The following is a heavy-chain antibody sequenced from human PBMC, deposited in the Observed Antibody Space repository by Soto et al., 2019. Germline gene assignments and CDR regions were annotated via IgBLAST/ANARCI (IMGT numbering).Heavy chain of an antibody. J-gene: IGHJ5*02. Sequence: SETLSLTCTVSGGSISSYDLSWIRQPPGKGLEWIGYIYYSGSTNYNPSLKSRVTISVDTSKNQFSLKLSSVTAADTALYYCARDTGGFHYDILTGYYSWSDPWGQGTLVTVSS. D-gene: IGHD3-9*01. V-gene: IGHV4-59*01. CDR3: ARDTGGFHYDILTGYYSWSDP. CDR1: GGSISSYD. CDR2: IYYSGST.